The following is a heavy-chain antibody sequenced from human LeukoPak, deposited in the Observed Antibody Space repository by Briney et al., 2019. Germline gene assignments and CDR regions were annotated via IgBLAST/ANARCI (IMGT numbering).Heavy chain of an antibody. J-gene: IGHJ4*02. V-gene: IGHV3-30*04. Sequence: PGGSLRLSCAASGFTFSSYAMHWVRQAPGKGLEWVAVISYDGSNKYYADSVKGRFTISRDNSKNTLYLQMNSLRAEDTAVYYCARDRGCSGGSCLAQTFDYWGQGTLVTVSS. CDR1: GFTFSSYA. D-gene: IGHD2-15*01. CDR2: ISYDGSNK. CDR3: ARDRGCSGGSCLAQTFDY.